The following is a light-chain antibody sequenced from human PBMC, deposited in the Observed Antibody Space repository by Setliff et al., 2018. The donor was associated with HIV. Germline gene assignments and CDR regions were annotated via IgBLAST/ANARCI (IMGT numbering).Light chain of an antibody. J-gene: IGLJ1*01. CDR3: TSYSSNTTLGI. CDR1: SSDVGNYNY. Sequence: QSALAQPASVSGSPGQSITISCTGISSDVGNYNYVSWYQQHPGKAPKLMIYDVSNRPSGVSNRFSGSKSGNTASLTISGLQAEDEADYYCTSYSSNTTLGIFGTGTKVTVL. V-gene: IGLV2-14*03. CDR2: DVS.